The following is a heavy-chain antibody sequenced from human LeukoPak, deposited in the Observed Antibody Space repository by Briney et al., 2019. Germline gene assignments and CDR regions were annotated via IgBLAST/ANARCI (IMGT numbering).Heavy chain of an antibody. Sequence: SQTLSLTCTVSGGSISSGDYYWSWIRQPPGKGLEWIGEINHSGSTNYNPSLKSRVTISVDTSKNQFSLKLSSVTAADTAVYYCASLPPRWGYGPTFDYWGQGTLVTVSS. CDR2: INHSGST. CDR3: ASLPPRWGYGPTFDY. J-gene: IGHJ4*02. V-gene: IGHV4-30-4*01. CDR1: GGSISSGDYY. D-gene: IGHD5-18*01.